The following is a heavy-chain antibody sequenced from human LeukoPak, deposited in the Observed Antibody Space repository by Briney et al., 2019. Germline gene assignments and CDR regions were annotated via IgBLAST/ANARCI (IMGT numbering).Heavy chain of an antibody. D-gene: IGHD3-22*01. CDR2: ISTYNGNA. V-gene: IGHV1-18*01. CDR3: ARDELTMSYYDSSGYSSFDY. Sequence: ASLKVSCETSGYTFTYFGITWVRQAPGQGLEWMGWISTYNGNAKYAQNLQGRVTMTTDTSTSTAYMELRSLRSDDTAVYYCARDELTMSYYDSSGYSSFDYWGQGTLVTVSS. CDR1: GYTFTYFG. J-gene: IGHJ4*02.